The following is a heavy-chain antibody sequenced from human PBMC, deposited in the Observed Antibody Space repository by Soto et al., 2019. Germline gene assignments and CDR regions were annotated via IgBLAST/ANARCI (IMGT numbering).Heavy chain of an antibody. D-gene: IGHD1-26*01. Sequence: QVQLVQSGAELREPGASVKVSCKASGYSFTSLDINWVRQTAGQGLEWMGWMEPSSGKTGYAQKFHDRVTMTSDTSINTGYMELTTLTSDDAAFYYCARGVTAGGDYWGQGTLVTVSS. J-gene: IGHJ4*02. CDR3: ARGVTAGGDY. CDR2: MEPSSGKT. V-gene: IGHV1-8*01. CDR1: GYSFTSLD.